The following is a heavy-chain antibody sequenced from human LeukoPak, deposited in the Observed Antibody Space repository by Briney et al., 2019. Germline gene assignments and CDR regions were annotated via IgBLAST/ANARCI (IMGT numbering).Heavy chain of an antibody. CDR3: ASFGYSGYDWHYYYGMDV. Sequence: GGSLRLSCVASGFTFPSYSMNWVRQAPGKGLEWVSSISSSSTYIYYADSVKGRFTISRDSAKNSLYLQMNSLRAEDTAVYYCASFGYSGYDWHYYYGMDVWGKGTTVTVSS. CDR2: ISSSSTYI. V-gene: IGHV3-21*01. J-gene: IGHJ6*04. CDR1: GFTFPSYS. D-gene: IGHD5-12*01.